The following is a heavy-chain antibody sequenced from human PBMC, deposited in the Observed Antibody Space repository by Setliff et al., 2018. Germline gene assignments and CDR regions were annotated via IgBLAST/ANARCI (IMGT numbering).Heavy chain of an antibody. Sequence: PGGSLRLSCAASGFTFSYAWMHWVRQAPGKGLVWVSRINSDESRRNYGGSVKGRFTISRDNTKNTLYLQMNSLKAEDTAFYYCTRDSVYSSGWYASGHWGQGTLVTVSS. J-gene: IGHJ4*02. CDR1: GFTFSYAW. CDR2: INSDESRR. D-gene: IGHD6-19*01. V-gene: IGHV3-74*01. CDR3: TRDSVYSSGWYASGH.